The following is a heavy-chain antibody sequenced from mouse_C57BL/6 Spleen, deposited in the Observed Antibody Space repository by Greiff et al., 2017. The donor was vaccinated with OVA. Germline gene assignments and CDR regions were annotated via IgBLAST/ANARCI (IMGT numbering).Heavy chain of an antibody. V-gene: IGHV1-15*01. Sequence: QVHVKQSGAELVRPGASVTLSCKASGYTFTDYEMHWVKQTPVHGLEWIGAIDPETGGTAYNQKFKGKAILTADKSSSTAYMELRSLTSEDSAVYYCTRSGYYGSSYEGYFDYWGQGTTLTVSS. CDR3: TRSGYYGSSYEGYFDY. CDR2: IDPETGGT. CDR1: GYTFTDYE. D-gene: IGHD1-1*01. J-gene: IGHJ2*01.